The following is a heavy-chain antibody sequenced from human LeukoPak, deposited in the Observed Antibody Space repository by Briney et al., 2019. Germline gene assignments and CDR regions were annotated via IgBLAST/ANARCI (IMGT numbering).Heavy chain of an antibody. Sequence: SGPTLVNPRQTLSLTRTFSGFSFSSGGGGVGWIRHPPGKALEWLGVIYENDEKLYSSSLQNRLTITKDTSRTQVVLTMGNMNPVDTATYYCAHRHRGVASDIWGQGTMVTVSS. CDR3: AHRHRGVASDI. D-gene: IGHD2-15*01. V-gene: IGHV2-5*01. CDR1: GFSFSSGGGG. CDR2: IYENDEK. J-gene: IGHJ3*02.